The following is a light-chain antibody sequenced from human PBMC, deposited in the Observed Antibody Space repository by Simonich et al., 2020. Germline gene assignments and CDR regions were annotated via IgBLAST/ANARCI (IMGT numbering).Light chain of an antibody. CDR3: QQYYSTPT. J-gene: IGKJ1*01. Sequence: DIVMTQSPDSLAVSLGERATINCKSSQSVLYSSNNKNYLAWYHQKPGQPPKLLIYCASTRESGVPDRVSGSGSGTDFTLTISSLQAEDVAVYYCQQYYSTPTFGQGTKVEIK. V-gene: IGKV4-1*01. CDR2: CAS. CDR1: QSVLYSSNNKNY.